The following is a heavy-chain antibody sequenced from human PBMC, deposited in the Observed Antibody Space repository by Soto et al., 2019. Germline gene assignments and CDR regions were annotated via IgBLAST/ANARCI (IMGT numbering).Heavy chain of an antibody. V-gene: IGHV1-46*02. J-gene: IGHJ4*02. CDR1: GYTFNAYH. CDR2: IDVTRGTT. Sequence: QVQLVQSGADVKKPGASVRVSCKASGYTFNAYHMHWVRQAPGQGPEWMGIIDVTRGTTNYAQKCQGRVTMTRDTYTTTVYMELSSLRSEDTAVYYCTRELTGSYNFDYWGQGTLVTVSS. CDR3: TRELTGSYNFDY. D-gene: IGHD1-26*01.